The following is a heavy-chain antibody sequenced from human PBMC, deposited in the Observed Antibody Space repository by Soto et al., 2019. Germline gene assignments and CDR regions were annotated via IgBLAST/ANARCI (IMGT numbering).Heavy chain of an antibody. CDR2: IYYSGST. D-gene: IGHD3-22*01. CDR1: GGSISSGGYY. V-gene: IGHV4-31*03. Sequence: SETLSLTCTVSGGSISSGGYYWSWIRQHPGKGLEWIGYIYYSGSTYYNPSLKSRVTISVDTSKNQFSLKLSSVTAADTAVYYCARGAEYYYDSSGYYYVLDYWGQGTLVTVSS. CDR3: ARGAEYYYDSSGYYYVLDY. J-gene: IGHJ4*02.